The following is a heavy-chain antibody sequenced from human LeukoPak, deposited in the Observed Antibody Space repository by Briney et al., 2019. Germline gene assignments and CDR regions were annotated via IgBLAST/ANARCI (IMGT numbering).Heavy chain of an antibody. D-gene: IGHD3-22*01. V-gene: IGHV1-18*01. Sequence: GSVTVSCKASGYTFTSFGFNGVRQAAGQGLEWMGWTSAYNGNTNYARKLQGRVTMTTDTSTSTAYMQLRSLRSDDPAVYYCAVTPLLLPRWGQGTPVNVSS. CDR1: GYTFTSFG. J-gene: IGHJ4*02. CDR3: AVTPLLLPR. CDR2: TSAYNGNT.